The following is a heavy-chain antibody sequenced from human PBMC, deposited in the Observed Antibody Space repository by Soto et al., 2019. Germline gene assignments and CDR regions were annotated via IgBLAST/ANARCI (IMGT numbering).Heavy chain of an antibody. Sequence: QVQLQQWGAGLLKPSETLSLTSAVYGGSFSGYYWSWIRQPPGKGLEWIGEINHSGSTNYNPSLKRRVPISVDTSKNQFSLKLSSVTAADTAVYYCAGAGQFDYWGQGTLVTVSS. D-gene: IGHD6-19*01. V-gene: IGHV4-34*01. CDR3: AGAGQFDY. CDR1: GGSFSGYY. CDR2: INHSGST. J-gene: IGHJ4*02.